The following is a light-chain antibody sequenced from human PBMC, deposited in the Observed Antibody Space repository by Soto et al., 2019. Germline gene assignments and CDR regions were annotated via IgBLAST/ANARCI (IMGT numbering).Light chain of an antibody. V-gene: IGLV2-14*01. J-gene: IGLJ1*01. Sequence: QSALTQPASVSGSPGQSITISCTGTTSDVGRYNYVSWYQQHPGKAPKLIIYDVSNRPSGVSNRFSGSKSGNTASLTISVLQAEDEADYYCNSYTSSSTDVFGTGTKVTVL. CDR3: NSYTSSSTDV. CDR1: TSDVGRYNY. CDR2: DVS.